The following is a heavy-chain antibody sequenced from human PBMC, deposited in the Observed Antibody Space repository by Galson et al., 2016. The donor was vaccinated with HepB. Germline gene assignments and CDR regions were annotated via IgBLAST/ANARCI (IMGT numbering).Heavy chain of an antibody. Sequence: SLRLSCAASRFTFSSYAMHWVRQAPGKGLEWVAVISNDESKKYYADSVKGRFSISRDNSKNTLYLQMNSLRAEDTAVYYCARVEMIWVETNNTYYYYGMDVWGQGTTVTVSS. CDR2: ISNDESKK. CDR3: ARVEMIWVETNNTYYYYGMDV. CDR1: RFTFSSYA. J-gene: IGHJ6*02. D-gene: IGHD2-21*02. V-gene: IGHV3-30*04.